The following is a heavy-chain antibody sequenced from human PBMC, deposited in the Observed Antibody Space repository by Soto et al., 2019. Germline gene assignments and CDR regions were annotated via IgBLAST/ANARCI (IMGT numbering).Heavy chain of an antibody. Sequence: SGPTLVNPTETLTLTCTFSGFSLTTRGMGVAWIRQPPGRALEWLALIYWNDDPRYSPSLKNRLTITKDTTKNQVVLTMTNKDPVVTGNSHCAKRTREHGMDVWGQGPMVTVSS. CDR1: GFSLTTRGMG. CDR2: IYWNDDP. CDR3: AKRTREHGMDV. J-gene: IGHJ6*02. V-gene: IGHV2-5*01.